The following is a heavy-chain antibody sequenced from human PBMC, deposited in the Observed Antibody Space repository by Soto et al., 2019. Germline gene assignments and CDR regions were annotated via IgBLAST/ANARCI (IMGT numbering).Heavy chain of an antibody. CDR3: ASTRGSSYDY. Sequence: EVQLVETGGGLIQPGGSLRLSCAASGFTVSGNYMSWVRQAPGKGLEWVSVIYNGGGTYYADSVKGRFTISRDNSKNTLYLQMTSLSAEDTAVYYCASTRGSSYDYWGQGTLVSVSS. CDR1: GFTVSGNY. CDR2: IYNGGGT. J-gene: IGHJ4*02. D-gene: IGHD6-6*01. V-gene: IGHV3-53*02.